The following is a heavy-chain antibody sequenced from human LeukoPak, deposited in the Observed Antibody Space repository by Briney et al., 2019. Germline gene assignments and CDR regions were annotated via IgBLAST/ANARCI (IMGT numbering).Heavy chain of an antibody. V-gene: IGHV3-48*01. D-gene: IGHD2-15*01. CDR2: ITGDSGTI. CDR1: GFAFSSYA. CDR3: ARDRMGGSFDY. J-gene: IGHJ4*02. Sequence: GGSLRLSCAASGFAFSSYAMNWVRQAPGKGLEWVSFITGDSGTIYYVDSMKGRFTISRDNAKNSLYLQIDNLRAEDTAVYYCARDRMGGSFDYWGQGTPATVSS.